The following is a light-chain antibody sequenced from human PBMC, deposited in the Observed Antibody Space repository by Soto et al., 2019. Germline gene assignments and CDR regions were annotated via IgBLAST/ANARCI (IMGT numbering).Light chain of an antibody. CDR2: GVS. J-gene: IGKJ2*01. CDR1: QSISGE. Sequence: EIVMTQSPATLSASPGERATLSCRASQSISGELAWYQQRPAQPPRLLIYGVSTSAAGVQDRFSGSGSGSDFTLTISGLQSEDFAVYYCQQGHDWPLTFGQGTRLDI. CDR3: QQGHDWPLT. V-gene: IGKV3-15*01.